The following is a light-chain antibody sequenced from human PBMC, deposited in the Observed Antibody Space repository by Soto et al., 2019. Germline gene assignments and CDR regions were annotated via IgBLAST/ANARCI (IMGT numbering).Light chain of an antibody. CDR3: QQDGRFNER. Sequence: IVLTHYPCNLLIYSRARPTNSFKASQSVSSSYLAWYQQKPGQAPRLLIYGASSRATGIPDRFSGSGSGTDFTLTISRLEPEDFAVYCCQQDGRFNERFGQGSKVEIK. CDR2: GAS. J-gene: IGKJ1*01. V-gene: IGKV3-20*01. CDR1: QSVSSSY.